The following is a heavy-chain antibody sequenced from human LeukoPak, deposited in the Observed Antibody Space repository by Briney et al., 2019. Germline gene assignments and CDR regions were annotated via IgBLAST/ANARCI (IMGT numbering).Heavy chain of an antibody. CDR3: AKVRSPLQVGATHFDY. J-gene: IGHJ4*02. D-gene: IGHD1-26*01. V-gene: IGHV3-30*02. CDR1: GFTFSSYG. Sequence: GRSLRLSCAASGFTFSSYGMHWVRQAPGKGLEWVAFIRYDGSNKYYADSVKGRFTISRDNSKNTLYLQMNSLRAEDTAAYYCAKVRSPLQVGATHFDYWGQGTLVTVSS. CDR2: IRYDGSNK.